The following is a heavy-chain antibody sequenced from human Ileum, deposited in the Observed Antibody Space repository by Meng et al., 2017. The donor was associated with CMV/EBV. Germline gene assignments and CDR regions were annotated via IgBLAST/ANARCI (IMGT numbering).Heavy chain of an antibody. CDR1: GYTFPSYG. CDR2: ISAYNGNT. CDR3: ARGGFWLGYYSWFDP. J-gene: IGHJ5*02. Sequence: PGKVSCKASGYTFPSYGISWVRQAPGQGLEWMGWISAYNGNTNYAQKFQGRVTIIADKSTATAYMELSSLRSEDTAIYYCARGGFWLGYYSWFDPWGQGTLVTVSS. V-gene: IGHV1-18*01. D-gene: IGHD3-3*01.